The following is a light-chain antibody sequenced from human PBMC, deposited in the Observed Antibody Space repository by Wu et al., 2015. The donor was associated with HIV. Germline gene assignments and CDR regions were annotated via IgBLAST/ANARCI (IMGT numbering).Light chain of an antibody. CDR2: GGS. CDR1: YGINSH. Sequence: DIQLTQSPSFLSASVGDRVNITCRASYGINSHLAWYQQKSGKAPRLLISGGSVLQTAVPSRFSGSGLGREFTLTINSLQPEDVATYYCQQSYSTPQSTFGQGTKLEIK. CDR3: QQSYSTPQST. V-gene: IGKV1-9*01. J-gene: IGKJ2*02.